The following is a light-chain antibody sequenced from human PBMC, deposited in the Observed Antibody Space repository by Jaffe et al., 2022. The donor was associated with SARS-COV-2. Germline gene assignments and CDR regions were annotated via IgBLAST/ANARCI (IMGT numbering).Light chain of an antibody. CDR1: SSNIGINT. Sequence: QSVLTQPPSASGTPGQRIIISCSGGSSNIGINTVNWYQVLPGTSPKLLIYNNFKRPSGVPDRFSGSKSGTSASLAITGLQSEDEADYYCAAWDDSLTGYVFGSGTEVTVL. CDR2: NNF. V-gene: IGLV1-44*01. CDR3: AAWDDSLTGYV. J-gene: IGLJ1*01.